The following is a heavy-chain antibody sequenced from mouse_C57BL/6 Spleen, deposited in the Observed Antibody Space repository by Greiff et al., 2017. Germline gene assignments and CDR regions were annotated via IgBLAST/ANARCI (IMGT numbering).Heavy chain of an antibody. D-gene: IGHD1-1*01. CDR3: ASPYYYGSSSFYYAMDY. J-gene: IGHJ4*01. CDR2: ISSGSSTI. Sequence: EVKLVESGGGLVKPGGSLKLSCAASGFTFSDYGMHWVRQAPEKGLEWVAYISSGSSTIYYADTVKGRFTISRDNAKNILFLQMTSLRSEDTAMYYCASPYYYGSSSFYYAMDYWGQGTSVTVSS. V-gene: IGHV5-17*01. CDR1: GFTFSDYG.